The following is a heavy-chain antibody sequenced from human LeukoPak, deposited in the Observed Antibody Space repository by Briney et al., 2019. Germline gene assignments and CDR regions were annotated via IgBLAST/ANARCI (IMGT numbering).Heavy chain of an antibody. V-gene: IGHV1-8*01. D-gene: IGHD5-12*01. CDR2: MNPNSGNT. CDR1: GFTFTSHD. Sequence: GASVKVSCKASGFTFTSHDYNWVRQAPGQGLEWMGWMNPNSGNTGYAQEFQGRVTMTRDTSISTAYMELSSLSSEDTAVYYCARRVLRRGYSGYEGLDYWGQGTLVTVSS. J-gene: IGHJ4*02. CDR3: ARRVLRRGYSGYEGLDY.